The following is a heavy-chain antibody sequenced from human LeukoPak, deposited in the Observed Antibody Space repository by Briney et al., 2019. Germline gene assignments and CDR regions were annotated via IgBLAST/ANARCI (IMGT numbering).Heavy chain of an antibody. J-gene: IGHJ4*02. CDR1: GFTFSSYE. Sequence: GGSLRLSCAASGFTFSSYEMNWVRQAPGKGLEWVSYISSSGSTIYYADSVKGRFTISRDNAKNSLYLQMNSLRAEDTAVYYCASCDILTGYRDYWGQGTLVTVSS. V-gene: IGHV3-48*03. D-gene: IGHD3-9*01. CDR3: ASCDILTGYRDY. CDR2: ISSSGSTI.